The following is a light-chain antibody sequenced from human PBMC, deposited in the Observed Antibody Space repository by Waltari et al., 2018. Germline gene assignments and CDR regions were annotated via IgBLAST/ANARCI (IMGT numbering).Light chain of an antibody. CDR1: RDINNY. Sequence: DIQMTQSPSSLSASVGARVTITCQASRDINNYLNWYQQKPGKAPKLLTYDASTLETGVPSRFSGSGSGTDFVFTISRLQPEDIATYYCQHYDGVPPWTFGQGTRVDFK. CDR3: QHYDGVPPWT. V-gene: IGKV1-33*01. J-gene: IGKJ1*01. CDR2: DAS.